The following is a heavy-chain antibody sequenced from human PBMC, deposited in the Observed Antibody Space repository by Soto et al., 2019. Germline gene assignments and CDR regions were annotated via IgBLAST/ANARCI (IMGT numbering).Heavy chain of an antibody. CDR1: GYTFTGYY. CDR2: INPYNGGT. J-gene: IGHJ4*02. CDR3: ARVNVVVVAATREYYFDY. D-gene: IGHD2-15*01. Sequence: ASVKVSCKTSGYTFTGYYIHWVRQAPGQGLEWMGWINPYNGGTNYAQKFQGRVTMTRDTSISTAYMELSRLRSDDTAVYYCARVNVVVVAATREYYFDYWGQGTLVTVSS. V-gene: IGHV1-2*02.